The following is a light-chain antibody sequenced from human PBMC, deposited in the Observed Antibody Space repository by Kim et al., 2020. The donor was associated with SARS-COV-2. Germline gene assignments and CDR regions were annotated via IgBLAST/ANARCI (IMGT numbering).Light chain of an antibody. CDR2: DNN. CDR3: GTWDTSLSAGV. V-gene: IGLV1-51*01. J-gene: IGLJ3*02. CDR1: SSNLGNNY. Sequence: GQKVTISCSRSSSNLGNNYVYWYQQLPGTDPKLLIYDNNKRPSGIPDRFSGSKSGTSATLGITGLQTGDEADYYCGTWDTSLSAGVFGGGTKLTVL.